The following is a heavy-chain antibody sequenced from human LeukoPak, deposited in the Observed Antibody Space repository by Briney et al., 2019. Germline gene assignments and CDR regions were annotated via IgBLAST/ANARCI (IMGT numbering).Heavy chain of an antibody. Sequence: SETLSLTCTVSGGSISSGDYYWSWIRQPPGKGLEWIGYIYYSGSTYYNPSLKSRVTISVDTSKNQFSLKLSSVTAADTAVYYCVHYPGNTNRWFDPWGQGIMVTVSS. CDR3: VHYPGNTNRWFDP. CDR1: GGSISSGDYY. J-gene: IGHJ5*02. D-gene: IGHD2-2*01. CDR2: IYYSGST. V-gene: IGHV4-30-4*01.